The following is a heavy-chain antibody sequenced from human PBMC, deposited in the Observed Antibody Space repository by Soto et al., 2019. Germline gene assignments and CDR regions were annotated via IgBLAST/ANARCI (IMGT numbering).Heavy chain of an antibody. CDR1: GFTFSSYA. CDR2: ISYDGSNK. CDR3: ARVQRSGSYYNDAFDI. Sequence: EGPLSLSCAASGFTFSSYAMPWVRQAPGKAMEWVAVISYDGSNKYYADSVKGRFTISRDNSKNTLYLQMNSLRAEDTAVYYCARVQRSGSYYNDAFDIRGQGTMVTVSS. V-gene: IGHV3-30-3*01. J-gene: IGHJ3*02. D-gene: IGHD3-10*01.